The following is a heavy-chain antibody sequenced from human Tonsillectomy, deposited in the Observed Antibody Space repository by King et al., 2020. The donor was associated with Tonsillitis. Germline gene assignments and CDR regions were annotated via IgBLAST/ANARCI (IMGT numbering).Heavy chain of an antibody. Sequence: VQLQQWGAGLLKPSETLSLTCAVYGGSFSGYSWSWIRQPPWKGLEWIGEINHSGSTNYNPSLKSLVTLSVDTYKNQFSLKLSSVTAADTAVYYCARRRYYDSSGYYSVHLFDYWGQGTLVTVSS. J-gene: IGHJ4*02. CDR2: INHSGST. D-gene: IGHD3-22*01. V-gene: IGHV4-34*01. CDR3: ARRRYYDSSGYYSVHLFDY. CDR1: GGSFSGYS.